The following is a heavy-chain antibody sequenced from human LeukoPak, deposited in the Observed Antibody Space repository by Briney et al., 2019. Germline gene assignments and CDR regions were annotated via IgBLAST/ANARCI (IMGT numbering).Heavy chain of an antibody. CDR2: ISYDGSDK. J-gene: IGHJ4*02. V-gene: IGHV3-30-3*01. Sequence: GGSLRLSCAASGFTFSRYPMHWVRQAPGKGLDWVAVISYDGSDKHCADSVKGRFTISRDNSKNTLYLQMNSLRAEDTAVYYCARDRTIAAADYYFDYWGQGTLVTVSS. CDR1: GFTFSRYP. D-gene: IGHD6-13*01. CDR3: ARDRTIAAADYYFDY.